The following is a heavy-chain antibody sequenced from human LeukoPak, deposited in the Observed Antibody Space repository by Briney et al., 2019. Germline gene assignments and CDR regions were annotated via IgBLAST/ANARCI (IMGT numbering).Heavy chain of an antibody. CDR2: IRGKGNNYAT. Sequence: GGSLKLSCAASGFTFSGAAMHWVRQASGKGLEWVGHIRGKGNNYATAYTESVKGRFTISRDDSKNTAYLQMNSLKTEDTAVYYCTGSSVGHWGQGALVTVSS. CDR3: TGSSVGH. D-gene: IGHD6-25*01. V-gene: IGHV3-73*01. J-gene: IGHJ1*01. CDR1: GFTFSGAA.